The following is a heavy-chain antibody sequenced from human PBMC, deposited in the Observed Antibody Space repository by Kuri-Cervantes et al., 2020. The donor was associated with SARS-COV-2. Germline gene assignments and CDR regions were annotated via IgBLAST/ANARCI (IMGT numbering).Heavy chain of an antibody. CDR1: GYTFTSYG. D-gene: IGHD4-17*01. CDR2: ISAYNGNT. CDR3: ARGGEKKRAPGVTATVTTAYYYYMDV. Sequence: ASVKVSCKASGYTFTSYGISWVRQAPGQGLEWMGWISAYNGNTNYAQKFQGRVTMTRDTSISTAYMELSRLRSDDTAVYYCARGGEKKRAPGVTATVTTAYYYYMDVWGKGTTVTVSS. V-gene: IGHV1-18*01. J-gene: IGHJ6*03.